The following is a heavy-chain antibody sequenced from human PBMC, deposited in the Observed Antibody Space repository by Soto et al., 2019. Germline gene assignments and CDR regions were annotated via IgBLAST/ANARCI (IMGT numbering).Heavy chain of an antibody. D-gene: IGHD3-22*01. Sequence: GGSLRLSCAASGFTFSSYAMSWVRQAPGKGLEWVSAISGSGGSTYYADSVKGRFTISRDNSKNTLYLQMNSLRAEDTAVYYCAKDRYYYDSSGPASFDIWGQGTMVTVSS. CDR3: AKDRYYYDSSGPASFDI. V-gene: IGHV3-23*01. CDR2: ISGSGGST. J-gene: IGHJ3*02. CDR1: GFTFSSYA.